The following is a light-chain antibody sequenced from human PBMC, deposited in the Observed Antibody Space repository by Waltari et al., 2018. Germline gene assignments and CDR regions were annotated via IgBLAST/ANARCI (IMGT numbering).Light chain of an antibody. V-gene: IGLV2-14*03. Sequence: QYALTRPAPVSGSPGQSLTLSCPGSRSYVGGYTFALWYQQHPGKAPKLMISDVNKRPSGVSNRFSGSKSDNTASLTISGLQAEDEAHYYCTSFTSSSTIVFGGGTKLTVL. CDR1: RSYVGGYTF. J-gene: IGLJ2*01. CDR2: DVN. CDR3: TSFTSSSTIV.